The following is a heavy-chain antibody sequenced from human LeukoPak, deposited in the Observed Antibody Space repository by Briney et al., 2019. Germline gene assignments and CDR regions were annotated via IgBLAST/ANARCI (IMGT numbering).Heavy chain of an antibody. V-gene: IGHV7-4-1*02. Sequence: ASVTVSCTASGYIFTTNAINWVRQAPGQGLEWMGWINTNTGNPTYAQGFTGRFAFSLDTSVSTAYLQITSLTAEDTAVYYCARDPGHSSRHFDLWGRGTLVTVSS. D-gene: IGHD6-6*01. CDR3: ARDPGHSSRHFDL. CDR1: GYIFTTNA. J-gene: IGHJ2*01. CDR2: INTNTGNP.